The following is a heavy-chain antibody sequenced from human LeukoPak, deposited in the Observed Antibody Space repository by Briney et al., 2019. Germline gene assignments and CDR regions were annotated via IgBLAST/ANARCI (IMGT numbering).Heavy chain of an antibody. D-gene: IGHD3-10*01. CDR1: GYTFTGYY. V-gene: IGHV1-2*02. J-gene: IGHJ6*03. CDR2: INPNSGGT. Sequence: GASVKVPCKASGYTFTGYYMHWVRQAPGQGLEWMGWINPNSGGTNYAQKFQGRVTMTRDTPISTAYMELSRLRFDDTAVYYCARDGLYDLTVVQGVITDYYYYYMDVWGKGTTVTVSS. CDR3: ARDGLYDLTVVQGVITDYYYYYMDV.